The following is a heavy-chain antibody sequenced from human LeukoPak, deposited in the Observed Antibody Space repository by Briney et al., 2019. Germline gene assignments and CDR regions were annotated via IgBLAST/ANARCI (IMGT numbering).Heavy chain of an antibody. D-gene: IGHD4-23*01. CDR2: ISYSGNT. J-gene: IGHJ4*02. CDR1: RGSISSFY. V-gene: IGHV4-59*01. CDR3: ARDYGGKFDY. Sequence: KPSETLSLTCTVSRGSISSFYWSWIRPPPGKGLEWIGYISYSGNTKYNPSLKSRVTISVDTSTNQFSLKLSSVTAANTAVYYCARDYGGKFDYWGQGTLVTVSS.